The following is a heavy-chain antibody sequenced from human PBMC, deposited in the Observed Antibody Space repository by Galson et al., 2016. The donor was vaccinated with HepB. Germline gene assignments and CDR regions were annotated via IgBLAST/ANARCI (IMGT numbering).Heavy chain of an antibody. D-gene: IGHD3-9*01. CDR2: ISTDGSIT. Sequence: SLRLSCAASGFTFSSFWMHWVRQAPGKGLVWVSRISTDGSITTYADSVKGRFTISRDNAKNTLYLQMHSLSADDTAVYYCARPLRVTIPYGMDVWGQGTTVTVSS. V-gene: IGHV3-74*01. CDR3: ARPLRVTIPYGMDV. J-gene: IGHJ6*02. CDR1: GFTFSSFW.